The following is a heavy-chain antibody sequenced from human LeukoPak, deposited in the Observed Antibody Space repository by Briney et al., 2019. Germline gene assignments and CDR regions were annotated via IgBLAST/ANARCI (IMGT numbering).Heavy chain of an antibody. CDR1: GYTFTSYG. J-gene: IGHJ4*02. Sequence: ASVKVSCKASGYTFTSYGISWVRQAPGQGLEWMGWISAYNGNTNYAQKLQGRVTMTTDTSTSTAYMELRSLRSDDTAVYYCARTYAFWSAQTQSLDYWRQGTLITVSS. V-gene: IGHV1-18*01. CDR3: ARTYAFWSAQTQSLDY. CDR2: ISAYNGNT. D-gene: IGHD3-3*01.